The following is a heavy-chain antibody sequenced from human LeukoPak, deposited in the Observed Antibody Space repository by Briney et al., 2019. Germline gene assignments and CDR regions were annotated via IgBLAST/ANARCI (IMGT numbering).Heavy chain of an antibody. V-gene: IGHV4-59*01. J-gene: IGHJ6*02. Sequence: SETLSLTCTVSGGSISTYYWNWIRQPPGKGLEWIGYIYYSGNTNYNPSLRSRVAISIDTPKNQFSLKVNSVTAADTAVYYCAREDVQGDPYHYYYGMDVWGQGTTVTVSS. CDR2: IYYSGNT. CDR1: GGSISTYY. D-gene: IGHD3-10*02. CDR3: AREDVQGDPYHYYYGMDV.